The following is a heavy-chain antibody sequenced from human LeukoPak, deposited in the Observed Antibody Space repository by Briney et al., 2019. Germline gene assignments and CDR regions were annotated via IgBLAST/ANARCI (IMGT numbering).Heavy chain of an antibody. D-gene: IGHD3-10*01. V-gene: IGHV3-7*01. J-gene: IGHJ4*02. CDR1: GFTFSSYW. Sequence: GGSLRLSCVASGFTFSSYWMSWVRQAPGKGLEWVANIKQDGSEKYYADSVKGRFTISRDNSKNTLCLQMNSLRAEDTAVYYCAKDKSLFAGSYLVYWGQGTLVTVSS. CDR2: IKQDGSEK. CDR3: AKDKSLFAGSYLVY.